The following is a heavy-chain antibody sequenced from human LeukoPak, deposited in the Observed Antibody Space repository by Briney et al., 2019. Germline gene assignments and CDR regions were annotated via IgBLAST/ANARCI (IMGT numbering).Heavy chain of an antibody. CDR1: GFTFSSYS. CDR3: ARVSPNTVTTLQYFDY. Sequence: GGSLRLSCAASGFTFSSYSMNWVRQAPGKGLEWVSYITGSISTIYYTDSVKGRFTISRDNAKNSLYLQMNSLRAEDTAVYYCARVSPNTVTTLQYFDYWGQGTLVTVSS. D-gene: IGHD4-17*01. V-gene: IGHV3-48*04. J-gene: IGHJ4*02. CDR2: ITGSISTI.